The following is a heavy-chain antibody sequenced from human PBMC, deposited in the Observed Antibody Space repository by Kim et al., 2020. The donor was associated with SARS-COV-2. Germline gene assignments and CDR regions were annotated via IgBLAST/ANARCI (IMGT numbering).Heavy chain of an antibody. J-gene: IGHJ5*02. D-gene: IGHD7-27*01. CDR3: AKDITDAGDDWFDP. V-gene: IGHV3-9*01. Sequence: AGSVKARFTISIDNAKNSLYLQMNSLRAEDTALYYCAKDITDAGDDWFDPWGQGALVTVSS.